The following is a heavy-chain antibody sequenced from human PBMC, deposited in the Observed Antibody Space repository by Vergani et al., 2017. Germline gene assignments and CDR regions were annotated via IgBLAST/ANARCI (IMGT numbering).Heavy chain of an antibody. J-gene: IGHJ4*02. V-gene: IGHV3-30*18. CDR1: GFTFSSYG. CDR2: ISYDGSNK. D-gene: IGHD6-13*01. Sequence: QVQLVESGGGVVQPGRSLRLSCAASGFTFSSYGMHWVRQAPGKGLEWVAVISYDGSNKYYADSVKGRFTISRDNSKNTLYLQMNSLRAEDTAVYYCAKDHDVGVASPEYSSSWYNYWGQGTLVTVSS. CDR3: AKDHDVGVASPEYSSSWYNY.